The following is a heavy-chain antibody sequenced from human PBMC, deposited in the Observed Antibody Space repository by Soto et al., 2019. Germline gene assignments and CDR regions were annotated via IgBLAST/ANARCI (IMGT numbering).Heavy chain of an antibody. D-gene: IGHD2-21*01. V-gene: IGHV3-33*01. Sequence: QVQLVESGGGVVQSGRSLTLSCAASGFSLRTYGMQWLRRAPGKGLEWVAFIWYDGTKKFYANSVKGRSTISKDNSNNILYLQMSGLRAEDTAVYYCARDVVTEGAGSVNWFDHWGQGTLVTVSS. J-gene: IGHJ5*02. CDR2: IWYDGTKK. CDR3: ARDVVTEGAGSVNWFDH. CDR1: GFSLRTYG.